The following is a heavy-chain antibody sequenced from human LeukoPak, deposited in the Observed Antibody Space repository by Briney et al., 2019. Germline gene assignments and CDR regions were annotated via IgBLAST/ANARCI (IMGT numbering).Heavy chain of an antibody. V-gene: IGHV1-2*02. CDR2: INPNSGGT. J-gene: IGHJ3*02. CDR1: GYTFTAYY. Sequence: ASVKVSCTASGYTFTAYYMHWVRQAPGRGLEWMGWINPNSGGTNYAQKLQGRVTMTRDTSSSTAYMELSRLRSDDTAVYYCAREGGSYSGAFDIGGQGTMVTVSS. D-gene: IGHD1-26*01. CDR3: AREGGSYSGAFDI.